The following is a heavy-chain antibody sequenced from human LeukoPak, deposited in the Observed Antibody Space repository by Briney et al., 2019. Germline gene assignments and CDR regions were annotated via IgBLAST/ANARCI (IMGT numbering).Heavy chain of an antibody. V-gene: IGHV3-23*01. CDR2: ISGGGGTT. CDR1: GFTFSSYA. J-gene: IGHJ4*02. Sequence: GGSLRLSCAASGFTFSSYAMSWVRQAPGKRLEWVSAISGGGGTTYYADSVKGRFTISRDNSKNTLFLQMNSLRAEDTGVYYCARIASHSSSWYDGGYWGQGTLVTVSS. CDR3: ARIASHSSSWYDGGY. D-gene: IGHD6-13*01.